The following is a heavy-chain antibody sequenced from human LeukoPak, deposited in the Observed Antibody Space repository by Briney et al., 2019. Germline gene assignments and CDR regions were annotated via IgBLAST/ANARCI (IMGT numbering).Heavy chain of an antibody. Sequence: GGSLRLSCAASGFTFSGYAMSWVRQAPGKGLEWVSAISGSGGSTYYADSVKGRFTISRDNSKNTLYLQMNSLRAEDTAVYYCAKDSSFTYYYDSSGYRYFDYWGQGTLVTVSS. CDR3: AKDSSFTYYYDSSGYRYFDY. CDR2: ISGSGGST. J-gene: IGHJ4*02. D-gene: IGHD3-22*01. V-gene: IGHV3-23*01. CDR1: GFTFSGYA.